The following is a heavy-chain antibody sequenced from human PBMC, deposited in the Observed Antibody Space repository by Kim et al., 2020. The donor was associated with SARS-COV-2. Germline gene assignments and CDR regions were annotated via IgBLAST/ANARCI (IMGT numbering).Heavy chain of an antibody. D-gene: IGHD3-10*01. CDR2: VLYDGSDK. Sequence: GGSLRLSCAASGFTFSNYGMQWVRQAPGKGLEWLSLVLYDGSDKYYEESVKGRFTISRDNSKNTLYLQMNDLRIDDTAIYYCAKGGAELWYGEWNWFDSWGQGTLVTVSS. J-gene: IGHJ5*01. V-gene: IGHV3-30*18. CDR1: GFTFSNYG. CDR3: AKGGAELWYGEWNWFDS.